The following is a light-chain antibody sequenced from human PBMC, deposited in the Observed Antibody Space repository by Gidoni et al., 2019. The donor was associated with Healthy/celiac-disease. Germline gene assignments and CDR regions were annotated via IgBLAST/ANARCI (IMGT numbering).Light chain of an antibody. V-gene: IGKV1-39*01. Sequence: DIQMTQSPSSLSASVGDRVTIPCRASQSISSYLNWYQQKPGKAPKLLIYAASSLQSGVPSRFSGSGSGTDFTLTISSLQPEDFATYYCQQSYSTVLTFXGXTKVEIK. CDR2: AAS. CDR3: QQSYSTVLT. J-gene: IGKJ4*01. CDR1: QSISSY.